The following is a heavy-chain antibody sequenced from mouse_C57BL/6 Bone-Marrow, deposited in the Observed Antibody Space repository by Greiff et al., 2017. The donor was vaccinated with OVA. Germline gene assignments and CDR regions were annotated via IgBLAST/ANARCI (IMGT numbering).Heavy chain of an antibody. J-gene: IGHJ1*03. CDR3: ARKLTGLYWYFDV. D-gene: IGHD4-1*01. V-gene: IGHV1-82*01. CDR2: IYPGDGDT. CDR1: GYAFSSSW. Sequence: QVQLQQSGAELVKPGASVKISCKASGYAFSSSWMNWVKQRPGKGLEWIGRIYPGDGDTNYNGKFKGKATLTADKSSSTAYMQLSSLTSEDSAVYFCARKLTGLYWYFDVWGTGTTVTVSS.